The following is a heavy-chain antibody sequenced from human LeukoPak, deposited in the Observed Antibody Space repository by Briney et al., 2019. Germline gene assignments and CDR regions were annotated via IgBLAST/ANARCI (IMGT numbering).Heavy chain of an antibody. CDR2: ISAYNGNT. CDR3: ARDLGTPNYYDSSGHPGIFHY. D-gene: IGHD3-22*01. V-gene: IGHV1-18*01. Sequence: ASVKVSCKASGYTFTSYGISWVRQAPGQGLEWMGWISAYNGNTNYAQKLQGRVTMTRDTSTSTVYMELSSLRSEDTAVYYCARDLGTPNYYDSSGHPGIFHYWGQGTLVTVSS. J-gene: IGHJ4*02. CDR1: GYTFTSYG.